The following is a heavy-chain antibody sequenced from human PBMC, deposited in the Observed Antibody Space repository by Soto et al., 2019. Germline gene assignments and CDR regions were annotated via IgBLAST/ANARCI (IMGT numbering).Heavy chain of an antibody. CDR3: ARDNRYNWNDEGWFDP. Sequence: QVQLVQAGAEVKKPGASVKVSCKASGYSFSDYDINWGRQANGQGPECMGWMNPNSGNTGYAQKFQGRVTMTRNTSINTAYMELSSLGSEDTAVYYCARDNRYNWNDEGWFDPWGQGTLVTVSS. CDR2: MNPNSGNT. V-gene: IGHV1-8*01. J-gene: IGHJ5*02. CDR1: GYSFSDYD. D-gene: IGHD1-20*01.